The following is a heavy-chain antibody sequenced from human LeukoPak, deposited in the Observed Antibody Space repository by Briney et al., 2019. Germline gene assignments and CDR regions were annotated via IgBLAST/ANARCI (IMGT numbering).Heavy chain of an antibody. CDR2: IYYSGST. Sequence: PSETLSLTCTVSGGSISSYYWSWIRQPPGKGLEWIGYIYYSGSTNYSPSLKSRVTISVDTSKNQFSLKLSSVTAADTAVYYCARDRYCSSTSCHYYYYYSMDVWGKGTTVTVSS. D-gene: IGHD2-2*01. CDR3: ARDRYCSSTSCHYYYYYSMDV. V-gene: IGHV4-59*12. CDR1: GGSISSYY. J-gene: IGHJ6*03.